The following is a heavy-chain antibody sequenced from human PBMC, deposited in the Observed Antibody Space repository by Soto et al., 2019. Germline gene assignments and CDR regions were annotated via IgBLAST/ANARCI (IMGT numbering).Heavy chain of an antibody. CDR2: IYYSGST. CDR3: ARVLTDTYYYYYGLDV. Sequence: SETLSLTCTVSGGSISSGRYYCSWIRQHPGKGLEWIGYIYYSGSTYYNPSLKSRVTISVDTSKNHFSLKLSSVTAADTAVYYCARVLTDTYYYYYGLDVWGQGTTVTVSS. J-gene: IGHJ6*02. D-gene: IGHD5-18*01. V-gene: IGHV4-31*03. CDR1: GGSISSGRYY.